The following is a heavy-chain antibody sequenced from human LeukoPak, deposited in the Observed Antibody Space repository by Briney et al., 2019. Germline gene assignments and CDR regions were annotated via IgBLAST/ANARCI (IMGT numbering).Heavy chain of an antibody. CDR3: ARWGRIEGKRKADYFDY. J-gene: IGHJ4*02. D-gene: IGHD1-1*01. CDR2: ISSSGSTI. Sequence: GGSLRLSCAASGFTFSDYYMSWIRQAPGKGLEWVSYISSSGSTIYHADSVKGRFTISRDNAKNSLYLQMNGLRAEDTAVYYCARWGRIEGKRKADYFDYWGQGTLVTVSS. V-gene: IGHV3-11*01. CDR1: GFTFSDYY.